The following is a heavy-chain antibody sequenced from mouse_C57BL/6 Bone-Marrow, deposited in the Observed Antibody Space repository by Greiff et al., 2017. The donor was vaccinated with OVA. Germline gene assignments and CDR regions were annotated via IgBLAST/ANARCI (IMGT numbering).Heavy chain of an antibody. Sequence: VKVVESGPGLVQPSQSLSITCTVSGFSLTSYGVHWVRQPPGKGLEWLGVIWSGGSTDYNAAFISRLSISKDNSKSQVFFKMNSLQADDTAIYYCATYGSSPYWYFDVWGTGTTVTVSS. V-gene: IGHV2-4*01. D-gene: IGHD1-1*01. CDR1: GFSLTSYG. CDR2: IWSGGST. CDR3: ATYGSSPYWYFDV. J-gene: IGHJ1*03.